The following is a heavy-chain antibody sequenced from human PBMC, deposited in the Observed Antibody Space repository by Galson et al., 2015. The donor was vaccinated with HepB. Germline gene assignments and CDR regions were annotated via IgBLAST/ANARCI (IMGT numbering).Heavy chain of an antibody. CDR1: GGSISSGGYY. CDR3: ARYSTVSAPPFDY. Sequence: TLSLTCTVSGGSISSGGYYWSWIRQRPGKGLEWIGYIYYSGSTYYNPSLKSRVTISVDTSKNQFSLKLSSVTAADTAVYYCARYSTVSAPPFDYWGQGTLVTVSS. J-gene: IGHJ4*02. D-gene: IGHD4-17*01. CDR2: IYYSGST. V-gene: IGHV4-31*03.